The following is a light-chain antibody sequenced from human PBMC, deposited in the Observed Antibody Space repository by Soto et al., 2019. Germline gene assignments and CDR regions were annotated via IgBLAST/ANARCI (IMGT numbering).Light chain of an antibody. CDR3: QSYDSSLSGWV. V-gene: IGLV1-40*01. CDR2: GNN. J-gene: IGLJ3*02. CDR1: SSNIGAAYD. Sequence: QSVLTQPPSVSGAPGQKVTISCTRSSSNIGAAYDVHWYQHLPGTAPKLLIYGNNNRPSGVPDRFSGSKSGTSASLAITGLQGADEADSYCQSYDSSLSGWVFGGGTKVTVL.